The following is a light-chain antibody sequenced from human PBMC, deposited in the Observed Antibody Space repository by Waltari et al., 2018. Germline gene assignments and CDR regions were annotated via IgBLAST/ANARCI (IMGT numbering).Light chain of an antibody. V-gene: IGKV1-5*03. J-gene: IGKJ1*01. CDR1: QSISSW. CDR2: KAS. Sequence: DIQMTQSPSNLSASVGDRVTITCRASQSISSWLDWYQQKPGKAPKLLIYKASSLESGVPSRFSGSGSGTELTLTISSLQPDDFATYYCQQYNSYRTFGQGTKVEIK. CDR3: QQYNSYRT.